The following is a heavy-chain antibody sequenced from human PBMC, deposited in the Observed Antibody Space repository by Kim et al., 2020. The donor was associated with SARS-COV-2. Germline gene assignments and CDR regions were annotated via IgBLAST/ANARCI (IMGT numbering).Heavy chain of an antibody. CDR1: GFTFSSYG. D-gene: IGHD6-19*01. CDR3: GREAGTLSSFDY. CDR2: IWYDGSNK. J-gene: IGHJ4*02. Sequence: GGSLRLSCAASGFTFSSYGMHWVRQAPGKGLEWVAVIWYDGSNKYYADSVKGRFTISRDNSKNTLYLQMNSLRAEDTAVYYCGREAGTLSSFDYWGQGTLVTVSS. V-gene: IGHV3-33*01.